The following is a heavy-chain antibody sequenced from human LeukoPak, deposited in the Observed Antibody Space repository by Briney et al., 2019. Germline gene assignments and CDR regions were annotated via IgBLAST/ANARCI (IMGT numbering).Heavy chain of an antibody. CDR2: IGSSNSYT. Sequence: GGSLRLSCAASGFSFSIYSMNWVRQAPGKGLEWVSSIGSSNSYTYYADSVKGRFTISRDDAKSSLYLQMNSLRADDTGVYYCASGLYGGVFDNWGQGTLVTVSS. V-gene: IGHV3-21*04. J-gene: IGHJ4*02. CDR3: ASGLYGGVFDN. D-gene: IGHD4/OR15-4a*01. CDR1: GFSFSIYS.